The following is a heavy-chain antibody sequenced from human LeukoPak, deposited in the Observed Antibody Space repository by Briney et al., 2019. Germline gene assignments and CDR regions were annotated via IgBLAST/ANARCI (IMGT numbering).Heavy chain of an antibody. Sequence: ASVKVSCKASGYTFTNYAMNWVRQAPGQGLEWMGWINPNSGGTNYAQKFQGRVTMTRDTSISTAYMELSRLRSDDTAVYYCASLKKYSSGWYDFDYWGQGTLVTVSS. CDR1: GYTFTNYA. V-gene: IGHV1-2*02. J-gene: IGHJ4*02. CDR2: INPNSGGT. D-gene: IGHD6-19*01. CDR3: ASLKKYSSGWYDFDY.